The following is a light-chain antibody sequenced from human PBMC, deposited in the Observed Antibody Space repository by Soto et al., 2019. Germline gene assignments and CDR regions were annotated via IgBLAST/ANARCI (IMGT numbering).Light chain of an antibody. J-gene: IGKJ4*01. V-gene: IGKV3D-7*01. Sequence: PGERVTLSFSASQSVSSSYLTWYQQKPGQAPRLLIYGASTRATSIPARFSGSGSGTDFTLTISSLQPDDFATYYCQQYNTYPLTFGGGTKVDIK. CDR3: QQYNTYPLT. CDR1: QSVSSSY. CDR2: GAS.